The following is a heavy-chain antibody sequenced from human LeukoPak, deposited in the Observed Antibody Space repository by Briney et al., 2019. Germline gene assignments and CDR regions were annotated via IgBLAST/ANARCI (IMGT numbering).Heavy chain of an antibody. D-gene: IGHD6-19*01. J-gene: IGHJ5*02. Sequence: GGSLRLSCAASGFTFSSYAMHWVRQAPGKGLEWVAVISYDGSNKYHADSVKGRFTISRDNSKNTLYLQMNSLRAEDTAVYYCARALRSGWYGHWFDPWGQGTLVTVSS. CDR1: GFTFSSYA. CDR2: ISYDGSNK. CDR3: ARALRSGWYGHWFDP. V-gene: IGHV3-30-3*01.